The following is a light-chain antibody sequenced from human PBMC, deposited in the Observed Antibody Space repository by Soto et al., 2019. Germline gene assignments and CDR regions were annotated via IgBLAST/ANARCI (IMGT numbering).Light chain of an antibody. V-gene: IGKV3-15*01. J-gene: IGKJ2*01. CDR1: QSVSSN. Sequence: EIGRTQSPATLSVSPGERATRSSRASQSVSSNLAWYQQKPGQAPRLLIYGASTRATGIPARFSGSGSGTEFTLTISSLQSDDFACYYCQQYNNWPSTVGQGTKLEIK. CDR2: GAS. CDR3: QQYNNWPST.